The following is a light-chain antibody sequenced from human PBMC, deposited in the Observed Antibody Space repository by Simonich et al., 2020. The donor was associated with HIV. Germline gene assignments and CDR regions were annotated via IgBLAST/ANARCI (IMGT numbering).Light chain of an antibody. CDR1: SSDGGVYNY. V-gene: IGLV2-14*01. CDR2: DVS. CDR3: SSYTSSSTWV. J-gene: IGLJ3*02. Sequence: SALTLPASVSGSPGQSITISCTGTSSDGGVYNYVSWYHPHPGKAPKRMIYDVSRRPSGVSNRFSGSKSGNTASLTISGRQAEDEADYYCSSYTSSSTWVFGGGTKLTVL.